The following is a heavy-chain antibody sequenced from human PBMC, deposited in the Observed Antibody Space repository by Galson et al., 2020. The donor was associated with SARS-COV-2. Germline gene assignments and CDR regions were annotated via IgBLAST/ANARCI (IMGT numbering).Heavy chain of an antibody. D-gene: IGHD3-10*01. CDR3: ARVQTGRVRGVIITRYYYYYYMDV. CDR2: ISYDGSNK. CDR1: GFTFSSYA. J-gene: IGHJ6*03. Sequence: GESLKISCAASGFTFSSYAMHWVRQAPGKGLEWVAVISYDGSNKYYADSVKGRFTISRDNSKNTLYLQMNSLRAEDTAVYYCARVQTGRVRGVIITRYYYYYYMDVWGKGTTVTISS. V-gene: IGHV3-30*04.